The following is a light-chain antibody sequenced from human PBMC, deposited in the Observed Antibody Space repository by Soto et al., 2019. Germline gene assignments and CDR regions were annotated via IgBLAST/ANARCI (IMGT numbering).Light chain of an antibody. Sequence: DLEMTQSPSSLSASVGDRVTITCRASQSISNYLNWYQHKPGKVPKLLIYAASSLQSGVPTRFRGSGHGTDLPLTINSLQPEDFATYCCQQSYGPPLTCGGGTKIEIK. CDR1: QSISNY. J-gene: IGKJ4*01. CDR3: QQSYGPPLT. CDR2: AAS. V-gene: IGKV1-39*01.